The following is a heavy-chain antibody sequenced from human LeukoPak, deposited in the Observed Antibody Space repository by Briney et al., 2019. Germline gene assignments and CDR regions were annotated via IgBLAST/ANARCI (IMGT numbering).Heavy chain of an antibody. Sequence: GASVKVSCKASGGTFTNYAFSWVRQAPGQGLEWLGGIIPIFRTTNYAGQFQGRVTITTDESTSTAYLDLSSLRSEDTAVYYCAKDDGSATMGFDSGGQGTLVSVSS. J-gene: IGHJ5*01. CDR3: AKDDGSATMGFDS. V-gene: IGHV1-69*05. CDR2: IIPIFRTT. CDR1: GGTFTNYA.